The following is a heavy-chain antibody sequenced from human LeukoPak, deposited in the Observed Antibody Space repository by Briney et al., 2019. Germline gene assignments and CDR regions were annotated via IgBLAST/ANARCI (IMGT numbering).Heavy chain of an antibody. D-gene: IGHD3-22*01. CDR2: IWYDGSNK. CDR1: GFTFSSYG. V-gene: IGHV3-33*06. CDR3: TKCYYYDSSGYYCRY. Sequence: GRSLTLSCAASGFTFSSYGMHWVRQAPGKGLEWGAVIWYDGSNKYYADSVKGRFIISRDNSKNTLYLQMNSLRAEDTAVYYWTKCYYYDSSGYYCRYWGQGTLVTVSS. J-gene: IGHJ4*02.